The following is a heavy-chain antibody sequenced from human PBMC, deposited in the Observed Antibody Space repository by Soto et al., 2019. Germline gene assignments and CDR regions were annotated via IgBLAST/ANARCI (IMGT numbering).Heavy chain of an antibody. J-gene: IGHJ4*02. Sequence: GGSLRLSCAASGFTFRSYGMHWVRKDPGKGLEWVAVISYDGSNKYYADSVKGRFTTSRDNSKNTLYLQMNSLRAEDTAVYYCAKETSKSLYTDYWGQGTLVTVSS. CDR2: ISYDGSNK. CDR1: GFTFRSYG. V-gene: IGHV3-30*18. D-gene: IGHD3-16*01. CDR3: AKETSKSLYTDY.